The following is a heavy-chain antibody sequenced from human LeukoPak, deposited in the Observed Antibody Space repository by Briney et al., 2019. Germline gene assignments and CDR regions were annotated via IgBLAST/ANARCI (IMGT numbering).Heavy chain of an antibody. Sequence: ASVKVSCKASGYTFTGYYMHWVRQAPGQGLEWMGWTNPNSGGTNYAQKFQGRVTMTRDTSISTAYMELSRLRSDDTAVYYCARSPDGYNYSLFYWGQGTLVTVSS. CDR2: TNPNSGGT. V-gene: IGHV1-2*02. J-gene: IGHJ4*02. CDR3: ARSPDGYNYSLFY. CDR1: GYTFTGYY. D-gene: IGHD5-24*01.